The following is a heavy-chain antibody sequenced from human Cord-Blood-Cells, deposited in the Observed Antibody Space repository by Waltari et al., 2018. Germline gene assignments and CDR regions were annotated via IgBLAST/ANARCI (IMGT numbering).Heavy chain of an antibody. Sequence: QVQLQESGPGLVKPSETLSLTCTVSGGSISSHYWSWIRQPPGKGLEWIGYIYYSGSNNYNPSLTGRVTISVDTSKNQFSLKLSSVTAADTAVYYCAREWELLHAFDIWGQGTMVTVSS. V-gene: IGHV4-59*11. D-gene: IGHD1-26*01. CDR1: GGSISSHY. CDR2: IYYSGSN. J-gene: IGHJ3*02. CDR3: AREWELLHAFDI.